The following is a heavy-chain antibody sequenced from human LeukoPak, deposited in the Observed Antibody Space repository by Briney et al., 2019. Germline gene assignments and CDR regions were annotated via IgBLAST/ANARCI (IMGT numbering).Heavy chain of an antibody. CDR2: IYYSGST. V-gene: IGHV4-30-4*01. Sequence: SETLSLTCTVSGGSISSGDYYWSWIRQPPGKGLEWIGYIYYSGSTNYNPSLKSRVTISVDKSKNQFSLKLSPVTAADTAVYYCARGYSSGRFDPWGQGTLVTVSS. J-gene: IGHJ5*02. D-gene: IGHD6-25*01. CDR3: ARGYSSGRFDP. CDR1: GGSISSGDYY.